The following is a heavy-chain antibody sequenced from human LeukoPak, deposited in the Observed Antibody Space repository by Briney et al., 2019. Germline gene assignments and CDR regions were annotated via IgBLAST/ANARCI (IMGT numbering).Heavy chain of an antibody. Sequence: PGGSLRLSCAASGFTFSTYNMNWVRQAPGKGLEWVSSISGSSSYVYYADSVKGRFSISRDNAKNSLYLQMNSLRAEDTAVYYCARDLLGWELHYFDYWGQGTLVTVSS. J-gene: IGHJ4*02. V-gene: IGHV3-21*01. D-gene: IGHD1-26*01. CDR1: GFTFSTYN. CDR3: ARDLLGWELHYFDY. CDR2: ISGSSSYV.